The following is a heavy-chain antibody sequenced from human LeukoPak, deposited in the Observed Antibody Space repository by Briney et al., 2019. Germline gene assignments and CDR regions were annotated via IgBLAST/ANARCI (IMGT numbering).Heavy chain of an antibody. CDR1: GFTFSSYG. D-gene: IGHD6-19*01. Sequence: GGSLRLSCAASGFTFSSYGMHWVRQAPGKGLEWVAVIWYDGSNKCYADSVKGRFTISRDNSKNTLYLQMNSLRAEDTAVYYCAREIAVAAQYFDYWGQGTLVTVSS. CDR3: AREIAVAAQYFDY. V-gene: IGHV3-33*01. J-gene: IGHJ4*02. CDR2: IWYDGSNK.